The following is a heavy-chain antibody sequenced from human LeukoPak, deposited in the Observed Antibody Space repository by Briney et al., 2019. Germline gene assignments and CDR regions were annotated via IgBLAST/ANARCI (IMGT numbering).Heavy chain of an antibody. J-gene: IGHJ4*02. D-gene: IGHD1-26*01. CDR3: ARDRSLQWEQRSSYFDY. V-gene: IGHV3-30-3*01. Sequence: GRSLRLSCAASGFTFSSYAMHWVRQAPGKGLEWAAVISYDGSNKYYADSVKGRFTISRDNSKNTLYLQMNSLRAEDTAVYYCARDRSLQWEQRSSYFDYWGQGTLVTVSS. CDR2: ISYDGSNK. CDR1: GFTFSSYA.